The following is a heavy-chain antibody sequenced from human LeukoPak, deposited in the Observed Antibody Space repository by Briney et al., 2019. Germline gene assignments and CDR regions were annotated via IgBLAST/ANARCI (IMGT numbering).Heavy chain of an antibody. V-gene: IGHV1-2*02. CDR1: GYTFTGYY. J-gene: IGHJ6*02. CDR2: INPNSGGT. Sequence: ASVKVSCKASGYTFTGYYMHWARQAPGQGLEWMGWINPNSGGTNYAQKFQGRVTMTRDTSISTAYMELSRLRSDDTAVYYCARDGTYYYGSGREDYYYGMDVWGQGTTVTVSS. CDR3: ARDGTYYYGSGREDYYYGMDV. D-gene: IGHD3-10*01.